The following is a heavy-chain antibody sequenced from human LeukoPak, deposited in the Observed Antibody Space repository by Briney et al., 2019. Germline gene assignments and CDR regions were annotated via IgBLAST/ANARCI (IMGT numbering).Heavy chain of an antibody. Sequence: ETLSLTCTVSGGSISSYYWTWIRQPPGKGLEWVGRIKSKTDGGTTDYAAPVKGRFTISRDDSKNTLYLQMNSLKTEDTAVYYCTTDLEYYYDSSQVDYWGQGTLVTVSS. CDR2: IKSKTDGGTT. D-gene: IGHD3-22*01. CDR1: GGSISSYY. J-gene: IGHJ4*02. V-gene: IGHV3-15*01. CDR3: TTDLEYYYDSSQVDY.